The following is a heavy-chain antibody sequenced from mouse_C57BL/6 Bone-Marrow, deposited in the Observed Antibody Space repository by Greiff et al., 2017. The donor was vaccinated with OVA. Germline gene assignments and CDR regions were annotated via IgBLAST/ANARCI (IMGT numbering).Heavy chain of an antibody. Sequence: EVMLVESGGGLVQPKGSLKLSCAASGFTFNTYAMHWVRQAPGKGLEWVARIRSKSSNYATYYADSVTVRFTISRDDSQRMLYLQMNNLKTEDTAMYYCGIFDYDAWFAYWGQGTLVTVSA. D-gene: IGHD2-4*01. V-gene: IGHV10-3*01. CDR2: IRSKSSNYAT. CDR3: GIFDYDAWFAY. J-gene: IGHJ3*01. CDR1: GFTFNTYA.